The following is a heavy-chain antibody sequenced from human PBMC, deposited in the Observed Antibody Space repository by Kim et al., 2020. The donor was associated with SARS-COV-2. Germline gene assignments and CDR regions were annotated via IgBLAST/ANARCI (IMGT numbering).Heavy chain of an antibody. CDR3: AKERAPAAKYGMDV. V-gene: IGHV3-23*01. Sequence: ADSVKRRFRISRANSENTVYLQMNGLRPEDTAVYYCAKERAPAAKYGMDVWGQGTTVTVSS. D-gene: IGHD2-2*01. J-gene: IGHJ6*02.